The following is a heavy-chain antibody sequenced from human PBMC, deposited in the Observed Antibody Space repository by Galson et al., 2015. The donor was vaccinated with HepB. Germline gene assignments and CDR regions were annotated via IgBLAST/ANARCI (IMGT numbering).Heavy chain of an antibody. CDR1: GYTFTNYY. CDR2: INPSDGAA. CDR3: AREVIRMGESSKDL. J-gene: IGHJ6*02. D-gene: IGHD3-16*01. V-gene: IGHV1-46*01. Sequence: SVKVSCKASGYTFTNYYMHWVRQAPGQGLEWMGIINPSDGAANYAQKFQGRLTVTKDTSTSTVYMELRSLNSEDTAVYYCAREVIRMGESSKDLWGQGTTVTVSS.